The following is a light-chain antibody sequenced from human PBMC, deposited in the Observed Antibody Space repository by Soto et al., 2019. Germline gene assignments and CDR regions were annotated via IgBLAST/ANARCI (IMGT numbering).Light chain of an antibody. CDR2: GTS. CDR1: QTVSNNY. Sequence: ETVLTQSPGSLSLSLGDRATLSCRASQTVSNNYLAWYQQKPGQAPRLLIYGTSNRATGIPDRFSVSGSGTDFTLTISRLEPEDFVIYYCQQYGSSPWTFGQGTKVEIK. J-gene: IGKJ1*01. V-gene: IGKV3-20*01. CDR3: QQYGSSPWT.